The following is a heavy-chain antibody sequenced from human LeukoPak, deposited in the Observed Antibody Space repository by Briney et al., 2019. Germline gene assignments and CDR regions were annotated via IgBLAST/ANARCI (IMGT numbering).Heavy chain of an antibody. V-gene: IGHV1-24*01. J-gene: IGHJ4*02. CDR1: GYTLTELS. CDR3: ATDSGYSYGRYYFDY. CDR2: FDPEDGET. D-gene: IGHD5-18*01. Sequence: ASVKVSCKVSGYTLTELSMHWVRQAPGKGLEWMGGFDPEDGETIYAQKFQGRVTMAEDTSTDTAYMELSSLRSEDTAVYYCATDSGYSYGRYYFDYWGQGTLVTVSS.